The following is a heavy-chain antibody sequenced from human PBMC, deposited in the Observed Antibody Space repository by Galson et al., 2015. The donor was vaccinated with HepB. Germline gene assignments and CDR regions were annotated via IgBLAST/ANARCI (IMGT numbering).Heavy chain of an antibody. CDR2: IYPGDSDI. V-gene: IGHV5-51*03. D-gene: IGHD2-15*01. CDR1: GYSFSNYW. CDR3: ARLGCSGGGCYRAYYYYYMDV. Sequence: QSGAEVKKPGESLNIFCKASGYSFSNYWIGWVRQMPGKGLEWMGIIYPGDSDIRYSPSFQGQVTISADKSITTAYLQWSSLKASDTAIYYCARLGCSGGGCYRAYYYYYMDVWGKGTTVTVSS. J-gene: IGHJ6*03.